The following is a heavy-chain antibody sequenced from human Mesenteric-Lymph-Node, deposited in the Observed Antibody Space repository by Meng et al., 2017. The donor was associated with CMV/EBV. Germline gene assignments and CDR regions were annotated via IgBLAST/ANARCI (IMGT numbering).Heavy chain of an antibody. Sequence: PETLSLTCTVSGGSISSSSYYWGWIRQPPGRGLEWIGSIYYSGSTYYNPSLKSRVTISVDTSKTQFSQKLSSVTAADTAVYYCARAVLRFLECDLSPHPCGMDVWGQGTTVTVSS. CDR2: IYYSGST. J-gene: IGHJ6*02. V-gene: IGHV4-39*01. CDR3: ARAVLRFLECDLSPHPCGMDV. D-gene: IGHD3-3*01. CDR1: GGSISSSSYY.